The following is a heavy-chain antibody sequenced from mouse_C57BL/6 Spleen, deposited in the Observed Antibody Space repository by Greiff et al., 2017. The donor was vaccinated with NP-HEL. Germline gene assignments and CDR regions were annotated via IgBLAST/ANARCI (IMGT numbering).Heavy chain of an antibody. Sequence: EVHLVESGGGLVKPGGSLKLSCAASGFTFSDYGMHWVRQAPEKGLEWVAYISSGSSTIYYADTVKGRFTIARDNAKNTLFLQMTSLRSEDTAMYYCAKGVRSYYFDYWGQGTTLTVSS. CDR3: AKGVRSYYFDY. CDR1: GFTFSDYG. J-gene: IGHJ2*01. V-gene: IGHV5-17*01. D-gene: IGHD1-1*01. CDR2: ISSGSSTI.